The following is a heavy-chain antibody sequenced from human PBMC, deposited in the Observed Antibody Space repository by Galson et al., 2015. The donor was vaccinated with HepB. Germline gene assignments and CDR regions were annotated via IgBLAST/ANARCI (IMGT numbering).Heavy chain of an antibody. CDR2: VSSSTRYI. V-gene: IGHV3-21*01. J-gene: IGHJ4*02. Sequence: SLRLSGAGSGFTFGSYARNWVRQAPGKGLEGVSSVSSSTRYIYYSDSVKGRFTISRDNAKNSLFLQMNSLRAEDTAVYYCARESSSWLGTSLDYWGQGTLVTVSS. D-gene: IGHD6-13*01. CDR3: ARESSSWLGTSLDY. CDR1: GFTFGSYA.